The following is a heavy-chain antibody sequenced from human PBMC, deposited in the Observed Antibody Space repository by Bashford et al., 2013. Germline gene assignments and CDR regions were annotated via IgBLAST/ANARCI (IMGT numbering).Heavy chain of an antibody. D-gene: IGHD1-26*01. V-gene: IGHV1-18*01. J-gene: IGHJ3*02. Sequence: WVRQAPGQGLEWIGWISIHNGNTNYAQKYQGRVTVTTDTSTSTAYMELSRLRSDDTAVYYCARNRAYSGSYFDALDIWGQGTVVTVSS. CDR2: ISIHNGNT. CDR3: ARNRAYSGSYFDALDI.